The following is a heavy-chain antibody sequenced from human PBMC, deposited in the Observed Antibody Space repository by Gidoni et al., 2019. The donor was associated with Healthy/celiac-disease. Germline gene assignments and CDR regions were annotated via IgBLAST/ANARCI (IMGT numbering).Heavy chain of an antibody. J-gene: IGHJ6*02. CDR3: VVVPADPYYYYGMDV. V-gene: IGHV4-39*01. D-gene: IGHD2-2*01. Sequence: QLQLQESGPGLVKPSETLSLTCTVSGGAISSSSYYWGWIRQPPGKGLEWIGSIYYSGSTYYHPSLTSRVTISVDTSKTQFSLKLSSVTAADTAVYYCVVVPADPYYYYGMDVWGQGTTVTVSS. CDR2: IYYSGST. CDR1: GGAISSSSYY.